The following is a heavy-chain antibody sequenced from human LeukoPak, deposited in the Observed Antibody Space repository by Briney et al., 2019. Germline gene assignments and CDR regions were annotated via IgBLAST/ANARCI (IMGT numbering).Heavy chain of an antibody. Sequence: GGSLRLSCAASGFTFSDYYMSWIRQAPGKGLEWVSYISSSGSTIYYADSVKGRFTISRDSAKNSLYLQMNSLRAEDTAVYYCAKLYSTLGYYYMDVWGKGTTVTVSS. CDR1: GFTFSDYY. V-gene: IGHV3-11*04. J-gene: IGHJ6*03. CDR3: AKLYSTLGYYYMDV. D-gene: IGHD2-2*01. CDR2: ISSSGSTI.